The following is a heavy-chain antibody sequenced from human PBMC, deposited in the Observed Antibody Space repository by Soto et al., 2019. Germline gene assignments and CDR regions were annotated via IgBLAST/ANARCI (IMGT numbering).Heavy chain of an antibody. CDR3: ARDYSGSTSSRYYYGMDV. CDR1: GYTFTGYY. J-gene: IGHJ6*02. Sequence: ASVKVSCKASGYTFTGYYMHWVRQAPGQGLEWMGWINPNSGGTNYAQKFQGWVTMTRDTSISTAYMELSRLRSDDTAVYYYARDYSGSTSSRYYYGMDVWGQGTTVTVSS. CDR2: INPNSGGT. D-gene: IGHD2-2*01. V-gene: IGHV1-2*04.